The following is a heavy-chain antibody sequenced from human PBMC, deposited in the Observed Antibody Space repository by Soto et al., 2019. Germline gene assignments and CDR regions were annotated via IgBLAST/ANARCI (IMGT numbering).Heavy chain of an antibody. CDR3: ARRGTDRVVSYYDFYSGLPGAFDI. CDR1: GGSISSYC. CDR2: IYYSGST. J-gene: IGHJ3*02. D-gene: IGHD3-3*01. V-gene: IGHV4-59*08. Sequence: SEPLPLTSTVAGGSISSYCWSWIRKTPGKGLERIGYIYYSGSTNCNPSLKSRVSLSVGTSKNRFSLKLNSETAAATPVLYCARRGTDRVVSYYDFYSGLPGAFDIRGQGTMVTVS.